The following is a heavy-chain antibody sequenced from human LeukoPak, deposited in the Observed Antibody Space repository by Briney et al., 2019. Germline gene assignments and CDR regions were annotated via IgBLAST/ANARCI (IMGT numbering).Heavy chain of an antibody. J-gene: IGHJ4*02. CDR3: AKDLTKKSTSWFFDY. Sequence: GGSLRLSCAASGFILNNYGVHWVRQAPGKGLEWVAVISYDGRYTYYADSVKGRFTISRDHSENMVYLQMDSLRAEDTAMYYCAKDLTKKSTSWFFDYWGQGTLVTVSS. V-gene: IGHV3-30*18. CDR2: ISYDGRYT. D-gene: IGHD2-2*01. CDR1: GFILNNYG.